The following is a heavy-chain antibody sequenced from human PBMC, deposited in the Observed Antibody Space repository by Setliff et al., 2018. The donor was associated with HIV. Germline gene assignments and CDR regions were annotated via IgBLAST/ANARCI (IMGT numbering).Heavy chain of an antibody. CDR2: MNPSSSNT. CDR3: ARGWFSGYDYEF. D-gene: IGHD5-12*01. CDR1: GYTFSSYD. J-gene: IGHJ4*02. V-gene: IGHV1-8*01. Sequence: VSCKASGYTFSSYDITWVRQATGQGLEWMGWMNPSSSNTAYAQKFQGRVTMTRNNSINTAYMELSNLRSQDTAIYYCARGWFSGYDYEFWGQGTLVTVSS.